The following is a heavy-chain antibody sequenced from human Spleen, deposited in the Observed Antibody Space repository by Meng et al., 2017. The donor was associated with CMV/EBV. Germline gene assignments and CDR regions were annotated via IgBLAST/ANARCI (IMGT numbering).Heavy chain of an antibody. CDR1: GFTFSSYG. Sequence: GGSLRLSCAASGFTFSSYGMHRVRQAPGKGLEWVAFIRYDGSNKYYADSVKGRFTISRDNSKNKLYLQMNSLRAEDTAVYYCAKSSSAYYGSGSYYDYYYYYGMDVWGQGTTVTVSS. J-gene: IGHJ6*02. CDR3: AKSSSAYYGSGSYYDYYYYYGMDV. CDR2: IRYDGSNK. V-gene: IGHV3-30*02. D-gene: IGHD3-10*01.